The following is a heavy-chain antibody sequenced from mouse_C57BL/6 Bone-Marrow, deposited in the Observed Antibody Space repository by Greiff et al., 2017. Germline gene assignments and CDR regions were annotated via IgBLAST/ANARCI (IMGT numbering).Heavy chain of an antibody. V-gene: IGHV14-4*01. CDR3: TTGGVYYYGSAWFAY. Sequence: VHVKQSGAELVRPGASVKLSCTASGFNIKDDYMHWVKQRPEQGLEWIGWIDPENGDTEYASKFPGKATITADTSSNTAYLQLSSLTSEDTAVYYCTTGGVYYYGSAWFAYWGQGTLVTVSA. J-gene: IGHJ3*01. D-gene: IGHD1-1*01. CDR2: IDPENGDT. CDR1: GFNIKDDY.